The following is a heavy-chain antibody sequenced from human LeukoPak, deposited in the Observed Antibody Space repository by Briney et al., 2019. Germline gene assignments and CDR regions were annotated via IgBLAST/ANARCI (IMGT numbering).Heavy chain of an antibody. CDR2: IHPNSGGT. J-gene: IGHJ1*01. CDR1: GYTFTGYY. V-gene: IGHV1-2*02. Sequence: GASVKVSCKASGYTFTGYYLHWVRQAPVQGLEWMGWIHPNSGGTNYAQKYQGRVTMTRDTSISTAYMELSSLRSDDTAVYFCARLASVPGWGQGTLVTVSS. CDR3: ARLASVPG. D-gene: IGHD6-19*01.